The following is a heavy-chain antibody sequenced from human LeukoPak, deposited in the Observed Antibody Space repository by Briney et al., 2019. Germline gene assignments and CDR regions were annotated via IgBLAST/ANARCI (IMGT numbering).Heavy chain of an antibody. CDR1: GFTFSSYW. V-gene: IGHV3-74*01. Sequence: GGSLRLSCAASGFTFSSYWMHWVRQAPGKGLVWVSRINSDGSSTSYADSVKGRFTISRDNAKNSLYLQMNSLRAEDTALYYCAKDGMGSVGGLDWGQGTLVTVSS. CDR2: INSDGSST. CDR3: AKDGMGSVGGLD. D-gene: IGHD1-26*01. J-gene: IGHJ4*02.